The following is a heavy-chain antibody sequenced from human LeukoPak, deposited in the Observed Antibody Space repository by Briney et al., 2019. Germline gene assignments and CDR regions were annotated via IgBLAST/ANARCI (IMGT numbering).Heavy chain of an antibody. D-gene: IGHD1-1*01. CDR3: ATSPGELEFDY. CDR1: GFTFSSYR. Sequence: PGGSLRLSCEVSGFTFSSYRMHWVRQAPGKELEWVSSITSSRRYIYYADSVKGRFTISRDNAKNSLYLQMNSLRAEDTAIYYCATSPGELEFDYWGQGTLVTVSS. V-gene: IGHV3-21*01. CDR2: ITSSRRYI. J-gene: IGHJ4*02.